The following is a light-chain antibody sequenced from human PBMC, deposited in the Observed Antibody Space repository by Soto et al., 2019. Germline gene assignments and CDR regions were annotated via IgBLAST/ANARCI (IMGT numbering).Light chain of an antibody. V-gene: IGKV1-5*01. CDR2: DAS. Sequence: DIQMTQSPSSLSASVGDRVTITCRASQSISTWLAWYQQKPGKAPKLLIYDASSLESGVPSRFSGSGSGTEFTLTISSLQADDLATYYCQQYNSYWSFGQGTKVDIK. CDR1: QSISTW. CDR3: QQYNSYWS. J-gene: IGKJ1*01.